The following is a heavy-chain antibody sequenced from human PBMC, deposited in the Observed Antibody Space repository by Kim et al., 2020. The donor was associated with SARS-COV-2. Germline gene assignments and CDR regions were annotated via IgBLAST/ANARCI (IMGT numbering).Heavy chain of an antibody. D-gene: IGHD6-19*01. J-gene: IGHJ4*02. Sequence: GGSLRLSCAASGFTFSTYWMNWVRQAPGKGLVWVSRINSDGSSTSYADFVKGRFTISRDNAKNTVYLQMNSLRAEDTAVYYCARVGLYSSGWNSWCQGTLVIVSS. CDR3: ARVGLYSSGWNS. CDR2: INSDGSST. CDR1: GFTFSTYW. V-gene: IGHV3-74*01.